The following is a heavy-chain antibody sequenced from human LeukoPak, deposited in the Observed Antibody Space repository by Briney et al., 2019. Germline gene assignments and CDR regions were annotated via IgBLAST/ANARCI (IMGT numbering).Heavy chain of an antibody. V-gene: IGHV4-31*03. Sequence: PSETLSLTCTVSGVSISSGGYYWSWIRQHPGKGLEWIGYIYNSGSTYYNPSLKSRVTISADTSKNQFSLKLSSVTAADTAVYYCARTPSIAAAFDYWGQGTLVTVSS. CDR2: IYNSGST. J-gene: IGHJ4*02. D-gene: IGHD2-15*01. CDR3: ARTPSIAAAFDY. CDR1: GVSISSGGYY.